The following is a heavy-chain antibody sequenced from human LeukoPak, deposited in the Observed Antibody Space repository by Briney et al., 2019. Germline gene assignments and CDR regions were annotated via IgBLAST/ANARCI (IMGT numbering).Heavy chain of an antibody. CDR3: AKVAQWLSDY. CDR2: ISGSGSST. CDR1: GFTFSSYW. Sequence: GGSLRLFCVASGFTFSSYWMSWVRQAPGKGLEWVSAISGSGSSTYYADSVKGRFTISRDNSKSTLYLQMNSLRAEDTAVYYCAKVAQWLSDYWGQGTLVTVSS. V-gene: IGHV3-23*01. J-gene: IGHJ4*02. D-gene: IGHD6-19*01.